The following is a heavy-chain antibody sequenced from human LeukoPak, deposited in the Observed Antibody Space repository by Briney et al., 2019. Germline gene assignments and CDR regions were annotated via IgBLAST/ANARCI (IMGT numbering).Heavy chain of an antibody. CDR3: AKVLDYGDYFNVGYFQH. D-gene: IGHD4-17*01. CDR1: GFTFSSYA. J-gene: IGHJ1*01. Sequence: GGSLRLSCAASGFTFSSYAMSWVRQAPGKGLEWVSAISGSGGSTYYADSVKGRFTISRDNSKNTLYLQMNSLRAEDTAVYYRAKVLDYGDYFNVGYFQHWGQGTLVTVSS. V-gene: IGHV3-23*01. CDR2: ISGSGGST.